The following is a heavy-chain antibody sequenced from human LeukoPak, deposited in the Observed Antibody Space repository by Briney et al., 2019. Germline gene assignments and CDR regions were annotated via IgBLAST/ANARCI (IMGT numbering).Heavy chain of an antibody. V-gene: IGHV1-69*13. J-gene: IGHJ4*02. CDR1: GGTYSSYA. D-gene: IGHD3-22*01. CDR3: ARDHRAYYDSSGYSYFDY. Sequence: ASVKVSCKASGGTYSSYAISWVRQASGQWLEWMGGIIPIFGTANYAQKFQGRVTITADESTSTAYMELSSLRSEDTAVYYCARDHRAYYDSSGYSYFDYWGQGTLVTVSS. CDR2: IIPIFGTA.